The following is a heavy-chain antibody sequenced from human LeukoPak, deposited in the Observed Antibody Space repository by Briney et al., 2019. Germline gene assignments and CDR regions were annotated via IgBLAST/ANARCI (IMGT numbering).Heavy chain of an antibody. J-gene: IGHJ6*03. CDR1: GFTFSSYA. CDR3: AKVPYDFWSGYRLGDYYMDV. V-gene: IGHV3-30*02. CDR2: IRYDGSNK. D-gene: IGHD3-3*01. Sequence: GGSLRLSCAASGFTFSSYAMHWVRKAPGKGLEWVAFIRYDGSNKYYADSVKGRFTISRDNSKNTLYLQMNSLRAEDTAVYYCAKVPYDFWSGYRLGDYYMDVWGKGTTVTVSS.